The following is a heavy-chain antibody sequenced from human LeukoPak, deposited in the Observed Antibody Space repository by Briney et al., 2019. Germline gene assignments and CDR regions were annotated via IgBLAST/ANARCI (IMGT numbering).Heavy chain of an antibody. D-gene: IGHD4-17*01. CDR2: IWYDGSNK. CDR1: GFTFSSYG. J-gene: IGHJ4*02. CDR3: ARDQNEGYGDYFYYFDY. Sequence: GGSLRLSCAASGFTFSSYGMHCVRQAPGKGLEWVAVIWYDGSNKYYVDSVKGRFTISRDNSKNTLYLQMNSLRAEDTAVYYCARDQNEGYGDYFYYFDYWGQGTLVTVSS. V-gene: IGHV3-33*01.